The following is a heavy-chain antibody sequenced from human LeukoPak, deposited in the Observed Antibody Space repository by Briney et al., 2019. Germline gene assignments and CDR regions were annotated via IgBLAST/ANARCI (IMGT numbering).Heavy chain of an antibody. D-gene: IGHD6-19*01. CDR3: AKDTRPYSSGWPTHFDY. CDR2: ISGSGGST. J-gene: IGHJ4*02. CDR1: GFTFSSYA. Sequence: GGSLRLSCAASGFTFSSYAMSWVRQAPGKGLEWVSAISGSGGSTYYADSVEGRFTISRDNSKNTLYLQMNSLRAEDTAVYYRAKDTRPYSSGWPTHFDYWGQGTLVTVSS. V-gene: IGHV3-23*01.